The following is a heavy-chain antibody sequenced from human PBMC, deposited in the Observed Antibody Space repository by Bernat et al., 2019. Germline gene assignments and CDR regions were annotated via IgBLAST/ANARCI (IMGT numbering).Heavy chain of an antibody. V-gene: IGHV4-59*08. CDR2: IHYSGST. CDR3: ARRHIGVNNYYYDDS. Sequence: QVQLQESGPGLVKPSETLSLTCVVSGGSISSDYWSWIRQPPGKGLEWIGYIHYSGSTYYNPSLKTRVTISVDTSKKQFSLNLSSVTAADTAVYYCARRHIGVNNYYYDDSWGQGTLVTVSS. CDR1: GGSISSDY. D-gene: IGHD2-21*01. J-gene: IGHJ4*02.